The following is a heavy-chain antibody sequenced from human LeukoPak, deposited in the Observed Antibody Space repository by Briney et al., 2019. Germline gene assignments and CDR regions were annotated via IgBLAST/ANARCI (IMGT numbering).Heavy chain of an antibody. CDR3: ARERNSVISDAFDI. CDR1: GGSISSSSYY. V-gene: IGHV4-39*07. CDR2: IYYSGST. D-gene: IGHD4-23*01. J-gene: IGHJ3*02. Sequence: SETLSLTCTVSGGSISSSSYYWGWVRQPPGKGLEWIGSIYYSGSTYYNPSLKSRVTISVDTSKNQFSLKLSSVTAADTAVYYCARERNSVISDAFDIWGQGTMVTVSS.